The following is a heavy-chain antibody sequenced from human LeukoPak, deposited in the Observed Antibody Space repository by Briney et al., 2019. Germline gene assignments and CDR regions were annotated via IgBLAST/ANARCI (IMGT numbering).Heavy chain of an antibody. Sequence: SETLSLTRTVSGRSISSSNYYWGWIRQPPGKGLEWIGSIYYSGSTSYNPSLKSRVTISVDTSKNQFSLKLGSVTAADTAVYYCARNASDSGTSYFDYWGQGTLVTVSS. V-gene: IGHV4-39*01. CDR3: ARNASDSGTSYFDY. D-gene: IGHD1-26*01. CDR1: GRSISSSNYY. J-gene: IGHJ4*02. CDR2: IYYSGST.